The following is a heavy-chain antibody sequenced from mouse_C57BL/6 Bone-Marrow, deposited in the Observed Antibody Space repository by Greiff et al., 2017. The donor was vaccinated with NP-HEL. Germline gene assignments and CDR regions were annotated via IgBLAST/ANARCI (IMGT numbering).Heavy chain of an antibody. CDR1: GYTFTSYW. J-gene: IGHJ3*01. CDR3: AYYYGRSYGFAY. CDR2: INPCSGYT. V-gene: IGHV1-7*01. Sequence: VQLQQSGAELAKPGASVTLSCKASGYTFTSYWMHWVKQRPGQGLEWIGYINPCSGYTKSNQKFKDKATLTADKSSSTAYMQLSSLTYEDSAVYYCAYYYGRSYGFAYGGEGTRVTASA. D-gene: IGHD1-1*01.